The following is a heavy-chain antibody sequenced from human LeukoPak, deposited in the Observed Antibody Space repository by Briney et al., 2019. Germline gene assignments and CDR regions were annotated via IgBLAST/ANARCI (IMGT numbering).Heavy chain of an antibody. Sequence: PSETLSLTCAAYGGSFSGYYWSWIRQPPGKGLEWIGEINHSGSTNYNPSLKSRVTISVDTSKNQFSLKLSSVTAADTAVYYCARGYDYVWGSYRYAYFDYWGQGTLVTVSS. J-gene: IGHJ4*02. CDR1: GGSFSGYY. V-gene: IGHV4-34*01. CDR2: INHSGST. D-gene: IGHD3-16*02. CDR3: ARGYDYVWGSYRYAYFDY.